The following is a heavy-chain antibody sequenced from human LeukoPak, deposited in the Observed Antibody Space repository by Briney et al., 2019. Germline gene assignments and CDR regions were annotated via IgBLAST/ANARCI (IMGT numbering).Heavy chain of an antibody. CDR1: GYTFTGYY. D-gene: IGHD6-19*01. CDR2: INPNGGGT. CDR3: ARVEYSSGWSPFDY. V-gene: IGHV1-2*02. J-gene: IGHJ4*02. Sequence: EASVKVSCKASGYTFTGYYMHWVRQAPGQGLEWMGWINPNGGGTNYAQKFQGRVTMTRDTSISTAYMELSRLRSDDTAVYYCARVEYSSGWSPFDYWGQGTLVTVSS.